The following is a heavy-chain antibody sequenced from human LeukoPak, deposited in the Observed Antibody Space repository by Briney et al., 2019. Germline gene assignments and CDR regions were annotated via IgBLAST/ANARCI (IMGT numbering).Heavy chain of an antibody. Sequence: SQTLSLTCTVSGGSISSGDYYWSWIRQPPGKGLEWIGYIYYSGSTYYNPSLKSRVTISVDTSKNQFSLKLGSVTAADTAVYYCARYIVLMVYARNWFDPWGQGTLVTVSS. CDR3: ARYIVLMVYARNWFDP. J-gene: IGHJ5*02. CDR2: IYYSGST. D-gene: IGHD2-8*01. V-gene: IGHV4-30-4*01. CDR1: GGSISSGDYY.